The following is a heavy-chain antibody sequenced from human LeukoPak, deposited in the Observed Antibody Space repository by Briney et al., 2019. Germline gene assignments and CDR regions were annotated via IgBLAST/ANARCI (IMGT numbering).Heavy chain of an antibody. CDR2: INTYGSTT. J-gene: IGHJ4*02. CDR3: ARGGYIYGYTVGQDY. V-gene: IGHV3-74*01. Sequence: GGSLRLSCAASGFTFSNYWMHWVRQAPGKRLVWVSRINTYGSTTAYADSVKGRFTISRDNAKNTVYLQMNSLRAEDSGFYFCARGGYIYGYTVGQDYWGQGTLVTVSS. D-gene: IGHD5-18*01. CDR1: GFTFSNYW.